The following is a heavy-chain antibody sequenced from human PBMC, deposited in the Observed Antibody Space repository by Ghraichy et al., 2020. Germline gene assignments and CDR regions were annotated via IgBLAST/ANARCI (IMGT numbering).Heavy chain of an antibody. CDR1: GGSISSGGYY. CDR2: IYYSGST. CDR3: ASSLVVYYYYGMDV. Sequence: SETLSLTCTVPGGSISSGGYYWSWIRQHPGKGLEWIGYIYYSGSTYYNPSLKSRVTISVDSSKNQFSLKLSSVTAADTAVYYCASSLVVYYYYGMDVWGQGTTVTVSS. J-gene: IGHJ6*02. V-gene: IGHV4-31*03.